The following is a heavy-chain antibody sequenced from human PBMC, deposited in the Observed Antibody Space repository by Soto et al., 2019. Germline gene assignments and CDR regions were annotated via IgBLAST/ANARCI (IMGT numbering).Heavy chain of an antibody. V-gene: IGHV4-34*01. CDR1: GGSFSGYY. J-gene: IGHJ6*02. D-gene: IGHD3-3*01. Sequence: SETLSLTCAVYGGSFSGYYWSWIRQPPGKGLEWIGEINHSGSTNYNPSLKSRVTISVDTSKNQFSLKLSSVTAADTAVYYCARGRRLDFWSGYSFYYYYGMDVWGQGTTVTVSS. CDR2: INHSGST. CDR3: ARGRRLDFWSGYSFYYYYGMDV.